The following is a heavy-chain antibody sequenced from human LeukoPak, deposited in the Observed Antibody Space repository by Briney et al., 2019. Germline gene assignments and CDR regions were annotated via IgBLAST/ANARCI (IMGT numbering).Heavy chain of an antibody. CDR2: ISWGSSVI. V-gene: IGHV3-48*01. Sequence: GGSLRLSCVGSGFRFSGYSMNWVRQAPGKGLEWISHISWGSSVIFYADSLKGRSIISRDDAKNSLYLQMSSLRVEDTAVYYCARDDVAWNDVHWFDPWGQGTLVTVSS. J-gene: IGHJ5*02. CDR3: ARDDVAWNDVHWFDP. D-gene: IGHD1-1*01. CDR1: GFRFSGYS.